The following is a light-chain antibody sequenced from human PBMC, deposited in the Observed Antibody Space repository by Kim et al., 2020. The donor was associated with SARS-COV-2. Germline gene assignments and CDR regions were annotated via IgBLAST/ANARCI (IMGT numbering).Light chain of an antibody. V-gene: IGLV3-21*04. CDR3: QVWDSSSDHRVV. J-gene: IGLJ2*01. CDR1: SIGSKS. CDR2: YDS. Sequence: YELTQPPSVSVAPGKTVRVSCGGNSIGSKSVHWYQQKSGQAPVLVIYYDSDRPSGIPERFSGSNSGNTATLTISRVEAGDEADYYCQVWDSSSDHRVVFGGGTQLTVL.